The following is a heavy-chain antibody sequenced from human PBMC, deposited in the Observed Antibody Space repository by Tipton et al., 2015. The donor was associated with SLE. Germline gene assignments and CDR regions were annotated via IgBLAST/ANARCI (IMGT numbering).Heavy chain of an antibody. D-gene: IGHD6-13*01. Sequence: TLSLTCTVSGGSISGYYWGWIRQPPGKGLEWIGSIYHSGSTYYNPSLKSRVTISVDTSRNQFSLKLSSVTAADTAVYYCARCRKWRDSSSYYDYFDYWGQGTLVTVSS. CDR3: ARCRKWRDSSSYYDYFDY. J-gene: IGHJ4*02. CDR2: IYHSGST. V-gene: IGHV4-38-2*02. CDR1: GGSISGYY.